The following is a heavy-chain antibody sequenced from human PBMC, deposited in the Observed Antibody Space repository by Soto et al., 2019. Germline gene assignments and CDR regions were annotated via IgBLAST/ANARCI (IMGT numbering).Heavy chain of an antibody. D-gene: IGHD3-3*01. Sequence: SETLSLTCAVSGGSISSSNCWSWVRQPPGKGLEWIGEIYHSGSTYYNPSLKSRVTISVDRSKNQFSLKLSSVTAADTAVYYCAAGAIFGVVPLDYWGQGTLVTVSS. V-gene: IGHV4-4*02. CDR2: IYHSGST. J-gene: IGHJ4*02. CDR1: GGSISSSNC. CDR3: AAGAIFGVVPLDY.